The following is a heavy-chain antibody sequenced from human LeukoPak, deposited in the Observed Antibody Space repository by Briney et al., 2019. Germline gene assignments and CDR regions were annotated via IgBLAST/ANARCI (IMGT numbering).Heavy chain of an antibody. CDR2: SYHEYYGQ. CDR3: ARQAVAGPIFMDV. J-gene: IGHJ6*02. D-gene: IGHD6-19*01. Sequence: GESLKTYCKGSGYSFTSYWIGRVRQPPGKSLEWMGNSYHEYYGQRYTLPFQGRVTISAHKPIRTAYLQWRSPKHRDTAMYYCARQAVAGPIFMDVWGQGTTVTVSS. V-gene: IGHV5-51*01. CDR1: GYSFTSYW.